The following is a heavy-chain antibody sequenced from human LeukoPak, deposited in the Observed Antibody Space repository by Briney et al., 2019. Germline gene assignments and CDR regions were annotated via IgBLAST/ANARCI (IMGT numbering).Heavy chain of an antibody. CDR1: GGSISSGGYS. V-gene: IGHV4-30-2*01. J-gene: IGHJ6*02. Sequence: SQTLSLTCAVSGGSISSGGYSWSWIRQPPGKGLEWIGYIYHSGSTYYNPSLKSRVTISVDRSKNQFSLKLSSVTAADTAVYYCARGQPGYCSSTSCLYHYGMDVWGQGTTVTVSS. CDR3: ARGQPGYCSSTSCLYHYGMDV. D-gene: IGHD2-2*01. CDR2: IYHSGST.